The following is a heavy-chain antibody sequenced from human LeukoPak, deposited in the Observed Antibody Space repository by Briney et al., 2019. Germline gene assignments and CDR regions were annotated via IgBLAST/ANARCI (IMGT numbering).Heavy chain of an antibody. V-gene: IGHV3-30*02. D-gene: IGHD3-16*01. Sequence: PGGTLRLSCAASGFTFSSYGMHWVRQAPGKGLEWVAFIRYDGSNKYYADSVKGRFTISRDNSKNTLYLQMNSLRAEDTAVYYCAKVMITFGGDSHFDYWGQGTLVTVSS. CDR1: GFTFSSYG. CDR3: AKVMITFGGDSHFDY. CDR2: IRYDGSNK. J-gene: IGHJ4*02.